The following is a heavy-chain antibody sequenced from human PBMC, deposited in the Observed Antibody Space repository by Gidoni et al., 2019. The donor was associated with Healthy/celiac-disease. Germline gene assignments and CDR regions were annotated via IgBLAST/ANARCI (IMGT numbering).Heavy chain of an antibody. CDR3: TRPYYDYIWGSYRHDAFDI. V-gene: IGHV3-15*01. CDR2: IKSKTDGGKT. D-gene: IGHD3-16*02. Sequence: EVQLVESGGGLVTPGGSLRLSCAASGFTFITAWLSWVRQAPGKGLEWVGRIKSKTDGGKTDYAAPVKGRFTISRDDSKNTLYLQMNSLKTEDTAVYYCTRPYYDYIWGSYRHDAFDIWGQGTMVTVSS. J-gene: IGHJ3*02. CDR1: GFTFITAW.